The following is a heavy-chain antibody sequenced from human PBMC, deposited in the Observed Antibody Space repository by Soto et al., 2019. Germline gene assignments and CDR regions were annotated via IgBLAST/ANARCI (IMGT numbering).Heavy chain of an antibody. CDR3: AREDSSGGSAGTFQH. CDR1: GFTFGIYP. D-gene: IGHD6-19*01. V-gene: IGHV3-30-3*01. Sequence: QVQLVESGGGVVQPGRSLRLSCAASGFTFGIYPMHWVRRAPGKGLEWVAVIGNDGTATSYPDSVKGRFTISRDNSKSTLYLEMNSLTVEDTALYFCAREDSSGGSAGTFQHWGQGTLVTVSS. CDR2: IGNDGTAT. J-gene: IGHJ1*01.